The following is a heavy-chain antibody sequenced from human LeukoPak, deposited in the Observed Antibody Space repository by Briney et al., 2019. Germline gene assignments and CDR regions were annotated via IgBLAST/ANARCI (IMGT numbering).Heavy chain of an antibody. V-gene: IGHV3-23*01. Sequence: GGSLRLSCVASGFTFSSYAMGWVRQAPGKGLEWVSAISGSGVTTHYAGSVKGRFSISRDNSKNTLYLQMDSLRAEDTALYYCAKRVVVGATSPYSDSQDRGQGTLVTVSS. CDR3: AKRVVVGATSPYSDSQD. D-gene: IGHD2-15*01. J-gene: IGHJ1*01. CDR2: ISGSGVTT. CDR1: GFTFSSYA.